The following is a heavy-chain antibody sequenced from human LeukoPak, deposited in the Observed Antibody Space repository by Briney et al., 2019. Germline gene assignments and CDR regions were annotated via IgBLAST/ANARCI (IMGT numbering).Heavy chain of an antibody. J-gene: IGHJ4*02. V-gene: IGHV4-39*01. CDR1: GGSISNSRYY. Sequence: SETLSLTCSVSGGSISNSRYYWGWLRQPPGKGLEWIGSIFYSGATNSNPSLRSRLTISVDTSKNQFSLKLGSVTAADAAVYYCARHEQWLIRFNHWGQGTLVTVSS. CDR3: ARHEQWLIRFNH. D-gene: IGHD6-19*01. CDR2: IFYSGAT.